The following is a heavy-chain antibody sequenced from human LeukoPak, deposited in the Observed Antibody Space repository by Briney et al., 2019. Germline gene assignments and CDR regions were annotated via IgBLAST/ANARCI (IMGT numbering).Heavy chain of an antibody. CDR2: INHSGST. J-gene: IGHJ4*02. CDR3: ARGPTYYYDSSGYYYDY. CDR1: GGSFSGYY. V-gene: IGHV4-34*01. D-gene: IGHD3-22*01. Sequence: SETLSLTCAVYGGSFSGYYWSWIRQPPGKGLEWIGEINHSGSTNYNPSLKSRVTISVDTSKNQFSLKLSSVTAADTAMYYCARGPTYYYDSSGYYYDYGGQGTLVTVSS.